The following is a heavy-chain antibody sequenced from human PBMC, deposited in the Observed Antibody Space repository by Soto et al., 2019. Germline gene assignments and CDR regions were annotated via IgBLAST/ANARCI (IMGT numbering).Heavy chain of an antibody. CDR1: GGTFSSYA. CDR2: IIPIFGTA. V-gene: IGHV1-69*13. J-gene: IGHJ6*02. CDR3: ARDRRSIAARTYYYGMDV. Sequence: SVKVSCKASGGTFSSYAISWVRQAPGQGLEWMGGIIPIFGTANYAQKFQGRVTITADESTSTAYMELSSLRSEDTAVYYCARDRRSIAARTYYYGMDVWGQGTTVTVSS. D-gene: IGHD6-6*01.